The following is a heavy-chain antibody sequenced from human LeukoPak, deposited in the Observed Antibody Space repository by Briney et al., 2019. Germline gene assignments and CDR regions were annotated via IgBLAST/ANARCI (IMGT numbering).Heavy chain of an antibody. CDR1: GFTFSNAW. Sequence: GGSLRLSCAASGFTFSNAWMSWVRQAPGKGLEWVGRIKSKTDGGTTDYAAPVKGRFTISRDDSKNTLYLQMNSLKTEDTAVYYCTTDRVLLWFGELLYWFDPWGQGTPITVSS. V-gene: IGHV3-15*01. CDR2: IKSKTDGGTT. J-gene: IGHJ5*02. D-gene: IGHD3-10*01. CDR3: TTDRVLLWFGELLYWFDP.